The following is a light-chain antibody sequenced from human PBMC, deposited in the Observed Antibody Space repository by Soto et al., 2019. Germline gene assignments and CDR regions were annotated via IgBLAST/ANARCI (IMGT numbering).Light chain of an antibody. CDR1: QGIRND. CDR3: QQYNNWPPET. V-gene: IGKV1-17*01. Sequence: DIQMTQSPSSLSASVGDRVTITCRASQGIRNDLGWYQQKPGKAPKRLIYAASSLQSGVPSRFSGSGSGTEFTLTISSLQSEDFAVYYCQQYNNWPPETFGQGTKVDIK. J-gene: IGKJ1*01. CDR2: AAS.